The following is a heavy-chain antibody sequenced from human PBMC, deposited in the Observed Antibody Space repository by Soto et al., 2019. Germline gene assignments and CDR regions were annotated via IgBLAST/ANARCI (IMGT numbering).Heavy chain of an antibody. Sequence: SETLSLTCAVYGGSFSGYYWSWIRQPPGKGLEWIGEINHSGSTNYNPSLKSRVTISVDTSKNQFSLKLSSVTAADTAVYYCARAGDYYGSGSSLGYWGQGTLVTVSS. CDR2: INHSGST. D-gene: IGHD3-10*01. V-gene: IGHV4-34*01. J-gene: IGHJ4*02. CDR1: GGSFSGYY. CDR3: ARAGDYYGSGSSLGY.